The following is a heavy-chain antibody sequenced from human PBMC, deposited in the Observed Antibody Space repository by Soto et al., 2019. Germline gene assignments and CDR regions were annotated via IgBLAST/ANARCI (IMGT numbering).Heavy chain of an antibody. CDR1: GFTFSNFG. CDR2: ISSDGGDK. V-gene: IGHV3-30*18. CDR3: VKGSDVARQELDR. Sequence: ESVGGVVQPGRSPRLSCAASGFTFSNFGMHWVRQAPGKGLEWVAAISSDGGDKYYSHSVKDRFTVSRDNSRNTLFLQMNSLRVEDTAVYYCVKGSDVARQELDRWGQGILVTVSS. J-gene: IGHJ5*02. D-gene: IGHD2-15*01.